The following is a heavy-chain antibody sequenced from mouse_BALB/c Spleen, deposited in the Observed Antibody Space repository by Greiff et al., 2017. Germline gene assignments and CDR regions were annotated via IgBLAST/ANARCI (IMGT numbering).Heavy chain of an antibody. Sequence: EVQLQESGPGLVKPSQSLSLTCTVTGYSITSDYAWNWIRQFPGNKLEWMGYISYSGSTSYNPSLKSRISITRDTSKNQFFLQLNSVTTEDTATYYCAREGYYDSFGYWGQGTTLTVSS. D-gene: IGHD2-4*01. J-gene: IGHJ2*01. CDR1: GYSITSDYA. CDR3: AREGYYDSFGY. V-gene: IGHV3-2*02. CDR2: ISYSGST.